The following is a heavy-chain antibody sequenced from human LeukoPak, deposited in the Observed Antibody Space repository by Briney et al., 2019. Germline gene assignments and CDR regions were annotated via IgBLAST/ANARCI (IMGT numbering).Heavy chain of an antibody. CDR1: GGTFSSYA. V-gene: IGHV1-69*13. Sequence: ASVKVSCKASGGTFSSYAISWVRQAPGQGLEWMGGIIPIFGTANYAQKFQGRVTITADESTNTAYMELSSLRSEDTAVYYCARDGGSGSYYNSFDPWGQGTLVTVSS. CDR3: ARDGGSGSYYNSFDP. CDR2: IIPIFGTA. D-gene: IGHD3-10*01. J-gene: IGHJ5*02.